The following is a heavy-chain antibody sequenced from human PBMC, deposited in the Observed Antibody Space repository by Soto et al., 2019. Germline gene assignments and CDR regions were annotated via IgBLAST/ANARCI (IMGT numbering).Heavy chain of an antibody. D-gene: IGHD1-1*01. CDR2: ISSSGSTI. V-gene: IGHV3-11*01. CDR1: GFTFSDYY. Sequence: PGGSLRLSCAASGFTFSDYYMSWIRQAPGKGLEWVSYISSSGSTIYYADSVKGRFTISRDNAKNSLYLQMNSLSVEDTAIYYCAKDRSSAGTTVRFDPWGQGTLVTVSS. CDR3: AKDRSSAGTTVRFDP. J-gene: IGHJ5*02.